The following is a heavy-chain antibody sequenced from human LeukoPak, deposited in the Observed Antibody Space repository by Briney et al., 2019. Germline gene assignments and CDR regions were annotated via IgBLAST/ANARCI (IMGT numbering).Heavy chain of an antibody. D-gene: IGHD1-26*01. CDR3: AKDTGLVAATRYYFDY. Sequence: GGSLRLSCAASGFTFSDHYMDWVCQAPGKGLEWVAVIWYDGNNKYYADSVKGRFTISRDNSQNTLYLQMNSLRVEDTAVYYCAKDTGLVAATRYYFDYWGQGTLVTVSS. J-gene: IGHJ4*02. CDR1: GFTFSDHY. V-gene: IGHV3-33*06. CDR2: IWYDGNNK.